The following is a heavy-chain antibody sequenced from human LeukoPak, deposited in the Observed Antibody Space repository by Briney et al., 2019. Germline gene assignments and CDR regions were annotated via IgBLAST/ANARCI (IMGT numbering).Heavy chain of an antibody. V-gene: IGHV3-30*02. CDR1: GFTFSSYG. J-gene: IGHJ4*02. CDR3: AKDYGSGSYYTLYY. Sequence: GGSLRLSCAASGFTFSSYGMHWVRQAPGKGLERVAVIWYDGSNKYYADSVKGRFTISRDNSKYTLYLQMNSLRAEDTAVYYCAKDYGSGSYYTLYYWGQGTLVTVSS. D-gene: IGHD3-10*01. CDR2: IWYDGSNK.